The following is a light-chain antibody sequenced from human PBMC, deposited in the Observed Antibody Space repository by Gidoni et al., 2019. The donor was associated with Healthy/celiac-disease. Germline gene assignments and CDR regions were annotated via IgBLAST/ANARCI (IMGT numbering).Light chain of an antibody. Sequence: EIALTQSPATLSLSPVYRATLSCRASQSCSSYLAWYQQKPGQAPMLLIDDASHRDTGIPARFSGSGSGTDFTLTISSLEPEDFAVFSCQQRSNWLTFGGGTKVEIK. CDR1: QSCSSY. CDR2: DAS. CDR3: QQRSNWLT. V-gene: IGKV3-11*01. J-gene: IGKJ4*01.